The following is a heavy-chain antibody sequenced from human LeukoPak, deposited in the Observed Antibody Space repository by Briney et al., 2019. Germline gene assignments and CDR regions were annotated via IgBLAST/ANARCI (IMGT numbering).Heavy chain of an antibody. CDR3: AKGYYGGSATHFDS. CDR2: ISSSSSYT. J-gene: IGHJ4*02. D-gene: IGHD4-23*01. Sequence: GGSLRLSCAASGFTFNIYTMNWVRQAPGKGLEWVSYISSSSSYTNYADSVKGRFTISRDNAKNSLYLQMNSLRAEDTALYYCAKGYYGGSATHFDSWGQGTLVTVSS. V-gene: IGHV3-21*05. CDR1: GFTFNIYT.